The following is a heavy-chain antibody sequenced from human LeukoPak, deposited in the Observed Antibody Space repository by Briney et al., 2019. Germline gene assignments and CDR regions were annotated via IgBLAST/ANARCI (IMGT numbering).Heavy chain of an antibody. CDR1: GYTFTSYG. Sequence: ASVKVSCKASGYTFTSYGISWVRQAPGQGLEWTGWISAYNGNTNYAQKLQGRVTMTTDTSTSTAYMELRSLRSDGTAVYYCARDITMIVVVTQEDAFDIWGQGTMVTVSS. D-gene: IGHD3-22*01. V-gene: IGHV1-18*01. CDR3: ARDITMIVVVTQEDAFDI. J-gene: IGHJ3*02. CDR2: ISAYNGNT.